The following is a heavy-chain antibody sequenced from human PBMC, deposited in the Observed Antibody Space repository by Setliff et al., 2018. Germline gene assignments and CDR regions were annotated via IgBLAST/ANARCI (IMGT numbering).Heavy chain of an antibody. V-gene: IGHV1-69*06. CDR3: ARDSVTLGQLERRGGWHYYGMDV. J-gene: IGHJ6*02. Sequence: ASVKVSCKASGGTFSGYAFSWVRQAPGQGLEWIGGITPIFETAHYAEKFRDRVTITADKSTTTVHMELSSLTSEDTAVYFCARDSVTLGQLERRGGWHYYGMDVWGQGTTVTVSS. CDR2: ITPIFETA. CDR1: GGTFSGYA. D-gene: IGHD1-1*01.